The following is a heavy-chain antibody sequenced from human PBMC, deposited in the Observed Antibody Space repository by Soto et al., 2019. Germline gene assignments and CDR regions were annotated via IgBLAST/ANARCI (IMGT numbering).Heavy chain of an antibody. CDR2: IRYSGST. CDR3: ARQIVDPSGTYHFLY. CDR1: GGSISSYY. V-gene: IGHV4-59*08. Sequence: SETLSLTCTVSGGSISSYYWSWIRQPPGKGLEWIGFIRYSGSTNYNPSLKSRVTISVDTSRNQFSLKLNSVTAADTAVYYCARQIVDPSGTYHFLYSCQAPLLTLSS. D-gene: IGHD3-10*01. J-gene: IGHJ4*02.